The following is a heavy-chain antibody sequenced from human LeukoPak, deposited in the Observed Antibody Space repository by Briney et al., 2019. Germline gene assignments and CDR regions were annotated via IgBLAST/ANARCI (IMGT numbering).Heavy chain of an antibody. CDR1: GFTFSSYA. D-gene: IGHD4-17*01. CDR3: AKDPRTQYYDYGDASWY. Sequence: GGSLRLSCAASGFTFSSYAMSWVRQAPGKGLEWVSAISGRGGSTYYADSVKGRFTISRDNSKNTLYLQMNSLRAEDTAVYYCAKDPRTQYYDYGDASWYWGQGTLVTVSS. J-gene: IGHJ4*02. CDR2: ISGRGGST. V-gene: IGHV3-23*01.